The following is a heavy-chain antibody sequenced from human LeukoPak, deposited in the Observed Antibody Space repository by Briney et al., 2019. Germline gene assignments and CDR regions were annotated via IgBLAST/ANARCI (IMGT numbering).Heavy chain of an antibody. CDR1: GGSISSGDCY. CDR2: IYYSGST. D-gene: IGHD6-19*01. Sequence: SETLSLTCTVSGGSISSGDCYWSWIRQPPGKGLGWIGYIYYSGSTYYNPSLKSRVTISVDTSKNQFSLKLSSVTAADTVVYYCARDRSVAALWGHMGLDYWGQGTLVPSPQ. J-gene: IGHJ4*02. V-gene: IGHV4-30-4*08. CDR3: ARDRSVAALWGHMGLDY.